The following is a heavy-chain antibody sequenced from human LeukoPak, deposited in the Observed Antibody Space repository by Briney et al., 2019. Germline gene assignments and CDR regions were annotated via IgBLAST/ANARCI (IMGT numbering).Heavy chain of an antibody. D-gene: IGHD5-18*01. Sequence: SETLSLTCAVSGGSISSSNWWSWVRQPPGKGLEWIGEIYHSGSTNYDPSLKSRVTISVDKSKNQFSLKLSSVTAADTAVYYCARGGGTAMVRRYFDYWGQGTLVTVSS. CDR2: IYHSGST. J-gene: IGHJ4*02. CDR1: GGSISSSNW. CDR3: ARGGGTAMVRRYFDY. V-gene: IGHV4-4*02.